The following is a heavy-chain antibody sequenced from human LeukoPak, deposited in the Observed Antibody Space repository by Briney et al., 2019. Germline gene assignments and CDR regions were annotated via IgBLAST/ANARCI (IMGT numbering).Heavy chain of an antibody. Sequence: GGSLRLSCAASGFTFDDYGMSWVRQAPGKGLEWVSGINWNGGSTGYADSVKGRFTISRDNAKNSLYLQMNSLRAEDTALYYCARDVVVVVVAATPNYYYYMDVWGKGTTVTVSS. V-gene: IGHV3-20*04. J-gene: IGHJ6*03. D-gene: IGHD2-15*01. CDR3: ARDVVVVVVAATPNYYYYMDV. CDR2: INWNGGST. CDR1: GFTFDDYG.